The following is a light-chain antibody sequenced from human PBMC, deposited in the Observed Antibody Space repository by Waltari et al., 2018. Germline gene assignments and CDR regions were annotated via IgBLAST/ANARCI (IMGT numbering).Light chain of an antibody. CDR1: TLPNQF. CDR3: QSADSSNTHVF. J-gene: IGLJ2*01. V-gene: IGLV3-25*03. CDR2: KDT. Sequence: SSELTQPPSVSVSPGQTASISCSGDTLPNQFVHWYQQKAGQAPVLVMYKDTESPSGSPVRFYDSTSGTIVTLIISGGQAEDEADYYFQSADSSNTHVFFGGGTKLTVL.